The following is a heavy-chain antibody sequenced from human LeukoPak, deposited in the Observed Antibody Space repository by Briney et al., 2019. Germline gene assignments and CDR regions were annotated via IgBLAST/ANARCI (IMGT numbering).Heavy chain of an antibody. CDR1: GVSSSSYY. CDR3: ARIRLITIFGVVILRGPHDY. Sequence: SETLSLTCTVSGVSSSSYYWSWIHQPPGKGLEWIGEINHSGSTNYNPSLKSRVTISVDTSKNQFSLKLSSVTAADTAVYYCARIRLITIFGVVILRGPHDYWGQGALVTVSS. V-gene: IGHV4-34*01. D-gene: IGHD3-3*01. J-gene: IGHJ4*02. CDR2: INHSGST.